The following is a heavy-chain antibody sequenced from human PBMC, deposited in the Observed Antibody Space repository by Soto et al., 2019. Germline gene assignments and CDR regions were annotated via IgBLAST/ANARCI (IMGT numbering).Heavy chain of an antibody. V-gene: IGHV1-3*01. CDR2: INAGNGNT. D-gene: IGHD5-12*01. CDR3: ARPTGYSGYEPRILPFDP. CDR1: GYTFTSYA. J-gene: IGHJ5*02. Sequence: QVQLVQSGAEVKKPGASVKVSCKASGYTFTSYAMHWVRQAPGQRLEWMGWINAGNGNTKYSQKFQGRVTITRDTSASTAYMELSSLRSEDTAVYYCARPTGYSGYEPRILPFDPWGQGTLVTVSS.